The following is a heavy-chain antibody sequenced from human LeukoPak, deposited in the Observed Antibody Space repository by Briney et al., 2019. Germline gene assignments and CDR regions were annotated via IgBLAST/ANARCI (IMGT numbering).Heavy chain of an antibody. CDR3: ARLHDGYRYGADY. J-gene: IGHJ4*02. CDR1: GGSISSYY. CDR2: IYYSGST. Sequence: SETLSLTCTVSGGSISSYYWSWIRQPPGKGLEWIGYIYYSGSTNYNPSLKSRVTISVDTSKNQFSLKLSPVTAADTAVYYCARLHDGYRYGADYWGQGTLVSAS. D-gene: IGHD5-18*01. V-gene: IGHV4-59*08.